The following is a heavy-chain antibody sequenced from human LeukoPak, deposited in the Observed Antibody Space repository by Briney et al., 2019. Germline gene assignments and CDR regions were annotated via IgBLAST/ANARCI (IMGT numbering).Heavy chain of an antibody. J-gene: IGHJ5*02. CDR1: GYTLTGYY. Sequence: ASVKVSCKASGYTLTGYYMHWVRQAPGQGLEWMGWINPNSGGTNYAQKFQGRVTMTRDTSISTAYMELSRLRSDDTAVYYCARGGDAGYYDFWSGYYTGMSAWFDPWGQGTLVTVSS. D-gene: IGHD3-3*01. CDR3: ARGGDAGYYDFWSGYYTGMSAWFDP. V-gene: IGHV1-2*02. CDR2: INPNSGGT.